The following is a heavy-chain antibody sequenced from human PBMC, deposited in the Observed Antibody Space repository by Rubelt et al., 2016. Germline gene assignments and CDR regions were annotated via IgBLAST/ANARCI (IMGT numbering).Heavy chain of an antibody. V-gene: IGHV3-21*05. CDR3: ARDTDYSFDY. Sequence: EVQLVESGGGLVKPGGSLRLSCAASGFTFSNAWMSWVRQAPGKGLEWVAYITSSSSTEYYVDFVKGRFTISRDNAKNSLYLQMNSLRAEDTALYYCARDTDYSFDYWGQGTLVTVSS. CDR2: ITSSSSTE. CDR1: GFTFSNAW. J-gene: IGHJ4*02.